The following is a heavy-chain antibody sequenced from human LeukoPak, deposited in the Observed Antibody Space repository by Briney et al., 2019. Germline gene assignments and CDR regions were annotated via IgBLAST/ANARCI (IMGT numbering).Heavy chain of an antibody. CDR1: GYSISSGYS. CDR3: ARGPSRMVYAKTKNWFDP. J-gene: IGHJ5*02. CDR2: IYHSGST. Sequence: KSSETLSLTCAVSGYSISSGYSWGWIRQPPGKGLEWIGSIYHSGSTYYNPSLKSRVTISLDTSKNQFSLKLSSVTAADTAVYYCARGPSRMVYAKTKNWFDPWGQGTLVTVSS. D-gene: IGHD2-8*01. V-gene: IGHV4-38-2*01.